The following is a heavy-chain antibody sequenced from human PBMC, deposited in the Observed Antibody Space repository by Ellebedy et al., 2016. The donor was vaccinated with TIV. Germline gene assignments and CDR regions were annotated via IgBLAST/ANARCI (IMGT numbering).Heavy chain of an antibody. CDR1: GFTFSSYS. Sequence: GGSLRLXXAASGFTFSSYSMNWVRQAPGKGLEWVSSISSSSSYIYYADSVKGRFTTSRDNAKNSLYLQMNSLRAEDTAVYYCASGYCSSTSCYRYFDYWGQGTLVTVSS. V-gene: IGHV3-21*01. CDR2: ISSSSSYI. CDR3: ASGYCSSTSCYRYFDY. J-gene: IGHJ4*02. D-gene: IGHD2-2*02.